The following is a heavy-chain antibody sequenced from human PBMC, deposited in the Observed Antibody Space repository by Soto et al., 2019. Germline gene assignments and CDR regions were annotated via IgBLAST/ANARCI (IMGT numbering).Heavy chain of an antibody. V-gene: IGHV3-7*01. J-gene: IGHJ6*02. CDR1: GFPFWEFW. CDR3: AGHQYYDLWRGYYTGGNYYGMDV. Sequence: PGGSLKISCAAPGFPFWEFWMSWVRPAPGEGVEWVANIKQDGSEKYYVDSVKGRFTISRDNARNSLYLQMHSLRAEDTAVYYCAGHQYYDLWRGYYTGGNYYGMDVWGQGTTVTVSS. D-gene: IGHD3-3*01. CDR2: IKQDGSEK.